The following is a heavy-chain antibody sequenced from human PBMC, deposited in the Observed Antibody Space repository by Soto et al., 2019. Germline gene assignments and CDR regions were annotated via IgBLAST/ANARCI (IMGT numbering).Heavy chain of an antibody. CDR1: GFTFSSFG. J-gene: IGHJ4*02. V-gene: IGHV3-23*01. CDR2: VNGGGDST. D-gene: IGHD3-16*01. CDR3: VKDVGYGFILYDF. Sequence: GGSLRLSCTASGFTFSSFGMTWVRQAPGKGLEWFSTVNGGGDSTHYADSVKGRFSIFRDNSKNTVYLQMNSLRAEDSAIYYCVKDVGYGFILYDFWGQGTLVTVSS.